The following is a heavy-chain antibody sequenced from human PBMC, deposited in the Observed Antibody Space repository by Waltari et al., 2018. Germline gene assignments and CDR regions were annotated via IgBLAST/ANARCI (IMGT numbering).Heavy chain of an antibody. CDR3: ARGRGDPMWFDP. J-gene: IGHJ5*02. V-gene: IGHV4-38-2*01. D-gene: IGHD4-17*01. CDR2: IYHSGST. CDR1: GYSISRGYY. Sequence: QVQLQESGPGLVKPSETLSLTCAVSGYSISRGYYWGWIRQPPGKGLEWIGSIYHSGSTYYNPSLKSRVTISVDTSKNQFSLKLSSVTAADTAVYYCARGRGDPMWFDPWGQGTLVTVSS.